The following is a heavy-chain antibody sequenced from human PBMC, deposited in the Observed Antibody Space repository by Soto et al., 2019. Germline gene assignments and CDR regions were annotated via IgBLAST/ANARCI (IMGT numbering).Heavy chain of an antibody. J-gene: IGHJ4*02. CDR1: GFTVNTFN. CDR3: TLYDALVFDF. CDR2: ISNYDNT. Sequence: EVRLAESGGGLVKPGGSLRLSCAASGFTVNTFNMNWVRQAPGKGLEWVSSISNYDNTAYADSVKGRFTVSRDNAKNSLFLQMNSLRAEDTAVYYCTLYDALVFDFWGQGALVTVSS. V-gene: IGHV3-21*01. D-gene: IGHD2-8*01.